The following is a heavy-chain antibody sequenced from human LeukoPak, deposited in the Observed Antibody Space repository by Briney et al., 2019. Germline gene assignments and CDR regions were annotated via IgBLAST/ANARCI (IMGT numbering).Heavy chain of an antibody. V-gene: IGHV2-5*02. D-gene: IGHD3-3*01. Sequence: SGPTLVNPTQTLTLTCTFSGFSLSTSGVGVGWIRQPPGKALEWLALIYWDDDKRYSPSLKSRLTITKDTSKNQVVLTMTNMDPVDTATYYCAHRGVYYDFWSGYYQATYYFDYWGQGTLVTVSS. CDR3: AHRGVYYDFWSGYYQATYYFDY. CDR1: GFSLSTSGVG. CDR2: IYWDDDK. J-gene: IGHJ4*02.